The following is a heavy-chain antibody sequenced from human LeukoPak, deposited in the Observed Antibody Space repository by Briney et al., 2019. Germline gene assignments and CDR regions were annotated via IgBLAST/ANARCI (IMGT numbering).Heavy chain of an antibody. CDR2: IRSKTDGGTT. CDR3: TFYYDSSGYDFDY. Sequence: GGSLRLSCAASGFTFRDAWMTWVRQAPGKGLEWVGRIRSKTDGGTTDYAAPVKGRFTISRDDSKNTLYLQMNSLKTEDTAVYYCTFYYDSSGYDFDYWGQGTLVTVSS. D-gene: IGHD3-22*01. CDR1: GFTFRDAW. V-gene: IGHV3-15*01. J-gene: IGHJ4*02.